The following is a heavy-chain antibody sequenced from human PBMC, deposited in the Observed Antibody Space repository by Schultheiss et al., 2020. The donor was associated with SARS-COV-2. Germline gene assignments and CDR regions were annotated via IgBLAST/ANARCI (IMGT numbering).Heavy chain of an antibody. CDR3: ARGGYCRSTSCYTSYYYYGMDV. D-gene: IGHD2-2*02. Sequence: SETLSLTCAVYGGSFSDYYWSWIRQPPGKGLEWIGEIHHSGSTNYNPSLKSRVTISVDTSKNQFSLKLSSVTAADTAVYYCARGGYCRSTSCYTSYYYYGMDVWGQGTTVTVSS. CDR2: IHHSGST. J-gene: IGHJ6*02. V-gene: IGHV4-34*01. CDR1: GGSFSDYY.